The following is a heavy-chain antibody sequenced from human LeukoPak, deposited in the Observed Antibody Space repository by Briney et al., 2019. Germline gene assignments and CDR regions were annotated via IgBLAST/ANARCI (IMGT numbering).Heavy chain of an antibody. CDR2: ISWNSGSI. Sequence: GGSLRLSCAAPGFTFDDYAMHWVRQAPGKGLEWVSGISWNSGSIGYADSVKGRFTISRDNAKNSLYLQMNSLRAEDTALYYCAKARRDGYNLDDFFDYWGQGTLVTVSS. J-gene: IGHJ4*02. CDR3: AKARRDGYNLDDFFDY. CDR1: GFTFDDYA. D-gene: IGHD5-24*01. V-gene: IGHV3-9*01.